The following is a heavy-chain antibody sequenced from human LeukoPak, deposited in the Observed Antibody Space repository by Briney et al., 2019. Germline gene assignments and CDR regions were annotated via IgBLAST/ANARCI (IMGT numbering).Heavy chain of an antibody. Sequence: SETLSLTCSVYGGSFSGYCWSWIRQPPGKGLEWIGEINHSGSTNYDPSLKTRVTISLDRSKDQFSLKLTSVTAADTAVYYCTRGKPETVFDSWGRGTLVTVSS. CDR3: TRGKPETVFDS. V-gene: IGHV4-34*01. CDR1: GGSFSGYC. J-gene: IGHJ4*01. CDR2: INHSGST.